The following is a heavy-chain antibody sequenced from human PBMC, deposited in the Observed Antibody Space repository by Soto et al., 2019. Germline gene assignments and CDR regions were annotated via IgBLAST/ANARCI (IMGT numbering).Heavy chain of an antibody. D-gene: IGHD5-12*01. CDR2: IYYRGNT. V-gene: IGHV4-30-4*07. Sequence: TSETLSLTCAVSGGSISSGGYSWSWIRQPPGKGLEWIGYIYYRGNTDYNPSLKSRVTISLDTPKNQFSLKLSSLTAADTAVYYCARGGDVNYYHGMDVWGQGTTVTVYS. J-gene: IGHJ6*02. CDR3: ARGGDVNYYHGMDV. CDR1: GGSISSGGYS.